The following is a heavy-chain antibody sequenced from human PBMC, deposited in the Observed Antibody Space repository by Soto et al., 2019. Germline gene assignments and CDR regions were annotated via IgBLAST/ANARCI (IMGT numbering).Heavy chain of an antibody. CDR2: IYSDGSA. CDR1: GFTVSSKY. V-gene: IGHV3-66*04. CDR3: ASHGYNYGGGYFDY. D-gene: IGHD5-18*01. Sequence: EVQLVESGGGLVQPGGSPRLSCAASGFTVSSKYMSWVRQAPGKGLEWVSVIYSDGSAYYADSVKGRFTISRDNSKNTLYLQMNSLRAEDAAVYCCASHGYNYGGGYFDYWGQGTLVTVSS. J-gene: IGHJ4*02.